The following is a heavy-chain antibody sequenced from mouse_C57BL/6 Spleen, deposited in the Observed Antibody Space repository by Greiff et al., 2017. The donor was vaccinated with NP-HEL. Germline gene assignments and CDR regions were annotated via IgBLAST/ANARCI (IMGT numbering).Heavy chain of an antibody. D-gene: IGHD2-5*01. CDR1: GYAFTNYL. V-gene: IGHV1-54*01. CDR2: INPGSGGT. J-gene: IGHJ3*01. CDR3: ARFDSNYLAD. Sequence: VQLQQSGAELVRPGTSVKVSCKASGYAFTNYLIEWVKQRPGQGLEWIGVINPGSGGTNYNEKFKGKATLTADKSSSTAYMQLSSLTSEDSAVYFCARFDSNYLADWGQGTLVTVSA.